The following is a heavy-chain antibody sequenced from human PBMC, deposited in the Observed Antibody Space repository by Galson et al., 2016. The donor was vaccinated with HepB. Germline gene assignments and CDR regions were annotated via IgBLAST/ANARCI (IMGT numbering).Heavy chain of an antibody. CDR2: IYSSGST. CDR1: GGSISSYY. CDR3: ARVVPPVRFGSEYYFDY. J-gene: IGHJ4*02. D-gene: IGHD1-26*01. V-gene: IGHV4-4*07. Sequence: SETLSLTCTVSGGSISSYYWSWIRQPAGKGLEWIGRIYSSGSTNYNPPLKSRVTMSVDTSKNQFSLKLSSVTAADTAVYYCARVVPPVRFGSEYYFDYWGQGTLVTVSS.